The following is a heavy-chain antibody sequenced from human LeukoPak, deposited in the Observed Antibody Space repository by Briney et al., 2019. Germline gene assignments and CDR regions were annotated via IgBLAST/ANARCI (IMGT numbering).Heavy chain of an antibody. CDR3: ARHPSPSGWYARFDP. Sequence: PSETLSLTCTVSGGSISTGSYYWGWIRQPPGKGLEWIGTIFHSGNTYYNPSLKSRVTISVDTSNNQFSLKLSSVTAADTAVYYCARHPSPSGWYARFDPWGQGTLVTVSS. V-gene: IGHV4-39*01. J-gene: IGHJ5*02. D-gene: IGHD6-19*01. CDR1: GGSISTGSYY. CDR2: IFHSGNT.